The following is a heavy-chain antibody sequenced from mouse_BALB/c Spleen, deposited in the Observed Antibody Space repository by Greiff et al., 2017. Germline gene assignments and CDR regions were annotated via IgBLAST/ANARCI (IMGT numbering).Heavy chain of an antibody. J-gene: IGHJ2*01. Sequence: DVMLVESGGGLVKPGGSLKLSCAASGFTFSSYTMSWVRQTPEKRLEWVATISSGGSYTYYPDSVKGRFTISRDNAKNTLYLQMSSLKSEDTAMYYCTRVRDLYGNYDYFDYWGQGTTLTVSS. D-gene: IGHD2-1*01. CDR3: TRVRDLYGNYDYFDY. CDR2: ISSGGSYT. CDR1: GFTFSSYT. V-gene: IGHV5-6-4*01.